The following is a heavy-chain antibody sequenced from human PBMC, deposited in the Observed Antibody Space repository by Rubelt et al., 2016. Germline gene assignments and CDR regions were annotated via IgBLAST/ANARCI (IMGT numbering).Heavy chain of an antibody. Sequence: VQLVESGGGVVQAGGSLRLSCAASGFTFRTYTMHWVRQAPGKGLEWVANIKDDGSETYYVDSVKGRFTVSKANAQTSLHLQMNSLRTEDTAVYYCARHGRSCFDLWGQGTLVTVSS. CDR3: ARHGRSCFDL. J-gene: IGHJ4*02. V-gene: IGHV3-7*03. CDR1: GFTFRTYT. CDR2: IKDDGSET. D-gene: IGHD3-10*01.